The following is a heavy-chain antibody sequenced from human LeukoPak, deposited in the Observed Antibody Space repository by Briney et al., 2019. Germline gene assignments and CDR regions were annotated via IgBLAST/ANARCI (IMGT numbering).Heavy chain of an antibody. CDR3: ARTPMSETYYYDSSGYSPFDY. V-gene: IGHV1-69*05. CDR2: IIPIFGTA. Sequence: ASVKVSCKASGGTFRSYAIGWVRQAPGQGLEWVGGIIPIFGTANYAQKFQGRVTITTDESTSTAYMELSSLRSEDTAVYYCARTPMSETYYYDSSGYSPFDYWGQGTLVTVSS. D-gene: IGHD3-22*01. J-gene: IGHJ4*02. CDR1: GGTFRSYA.